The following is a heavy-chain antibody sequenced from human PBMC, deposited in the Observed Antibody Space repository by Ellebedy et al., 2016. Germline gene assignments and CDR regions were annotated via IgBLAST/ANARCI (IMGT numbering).Heavy chain of an antibody. J-gene: IGHJ2*01. CDR1: GHTFSTYA. CDR3: ARNWFFDL. CDR2: IHTGNGNA. Sequence: ASVKVSCKASGHTFSTYAVHWVRQAPGQRLEWMGWIHTGNGNAKYSQKFQGRVTITRDTSESTAYIELSGLRSEDTAVYYCARNWFFDLWGRGTLVTVSS. V-gene: IGHV1-3*04.